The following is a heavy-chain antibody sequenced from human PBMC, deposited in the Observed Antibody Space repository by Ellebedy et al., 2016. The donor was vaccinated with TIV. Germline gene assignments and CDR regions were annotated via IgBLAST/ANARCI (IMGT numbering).Heavy chain of an antibody. Sequence: GESLKISCAASGFSFSSHWMHWVRQPPGKGLVWVSRINTDGTSTIYADSVKGRFTISRENGKNSLYLQMNSLKAEDTAMYYCARATAGLDVWGQGTTVSVSS. J-gene: IGHJ6*02. V-gene: IGHV3-74*01. CDR2: INTDGTST. CDR3: ARATAGLDV. CDR1: GFSFSSHW.